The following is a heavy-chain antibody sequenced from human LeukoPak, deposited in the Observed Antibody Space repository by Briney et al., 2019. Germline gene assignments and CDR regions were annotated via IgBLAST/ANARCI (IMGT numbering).Heavy chain of an antibody. J-gene: IGHJ3*02. V-gene: IGHV3-21*01. D-gene: IGHD4-17*01. CDR1: GFTFSSYS. CDR3: ARGADYGDAFDI. CDR2: ISSSSYI. Sequence: PGGSLRLSCAASGFTFSSYSMNWVRQAPGKGLEWVSSISSSSYIYYADSVKGRFTISRDNAKNSLYLQMNSLRAEDTAVYYCARGADYGDAFDIWGQGTMVTVSS.